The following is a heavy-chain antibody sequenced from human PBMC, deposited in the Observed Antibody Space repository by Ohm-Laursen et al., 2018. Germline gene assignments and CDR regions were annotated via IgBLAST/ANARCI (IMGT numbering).Heavy chain of an antibody. J-gene: IGHJ5*02. Sequence: SDTLSLTCAVSGYSISSGYFWGWIRQPPGKGLEWIGTIYHSGSTYYNPSLKSRVTISVGTSKNQFSLKLSSVTAADTALYYCARGLWWFDPWGQGTLVTVSS. CDR2: IYHSGST. V-gene: IGHV4-38-2*01. CDR1: GYSISSGYF. CDR3: ARGLWWFDP.